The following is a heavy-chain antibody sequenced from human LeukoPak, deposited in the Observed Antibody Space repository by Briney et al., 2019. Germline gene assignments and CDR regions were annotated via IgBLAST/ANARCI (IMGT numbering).Heavy chain of an antibody. CDR1: GFTFTIFG. J-gene: IGHJ4*02. Sequence: PGGSLRLSCAASGFTFTIFGLNWVRQAPGKGPEWVALFKGKLDGGTVDYVAPVKGRFIISRDDSKNTVYLEMNSLQSEDTAVYYCTTLPLIRGVGGGYWGQGTLVTVSS. V-gene: IGHV3-15*01. CDR2: FKGKLDGGTV. D-gene: IGHD3-10*01. CDR3: TTLPLIRGVGGGY.